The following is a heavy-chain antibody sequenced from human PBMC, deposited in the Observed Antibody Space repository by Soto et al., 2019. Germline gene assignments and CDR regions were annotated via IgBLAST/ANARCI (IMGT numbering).Heavy chain of an antibody. V-gene: IGHV3-30*18. J-gene: IGHJ6*02. CDR1: GFTFSSYG. D-gene: IGHD3-22*01. CDR3: AKDKYYYDSSGYSPPLYYYYYGMDV. Sequence: GGSLRLSCAASGFTFSSYGMHWVRQAPGKGLVWVAVISYDGSNKYYADSVKGRFTISRDNSKNTLYLQMNSLRAEDTAVYYCAKDKYYYDSSGYSPPLYYYYYGMDVWGQGTTVTVSS. CDR2: ISYDGSNK.